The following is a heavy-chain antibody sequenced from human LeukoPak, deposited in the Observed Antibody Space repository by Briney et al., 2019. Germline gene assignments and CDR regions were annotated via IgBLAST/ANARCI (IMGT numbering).Heavy chain of an antibody. D-gene: IGHD6-13*01. J-gene: IGHJ4*02. CDR2: IYYSGST. Sequence: SETLSLTCTVSGGSISSSSYYWGWIRQPPGKGLEWIGSIYYSGSTYYSPSLKSRVTISVDTSKNQFSLKLSSVTAADTAVYYCARDTKGIAAAGTFDYWGQGTLVTVSS. V-gene: IGHV4-39*07. CDR3: ARDTKGIAAAGTFDY. CDR1: GGSISSSSYY.